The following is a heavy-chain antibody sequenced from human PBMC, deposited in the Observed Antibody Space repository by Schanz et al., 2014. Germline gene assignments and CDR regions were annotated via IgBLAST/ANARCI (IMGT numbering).Heavy chain of an antibody. D-gene: IGHD5-12*01. CDR3: ARQHLTTGYDFGNYYYYYPMDV. J-gene: IGHJ6*02. CDR1: GGSINSYY. CDR2: IYYSGST. Sequence: QMQLQESGPGLVKPSETLSLTCTVSGGSINSYYWNWIRQSPGRGLEWIVYIYYSGSTYYNPSLKRRFTISEDTSKNQFSLKLSSVTAADTAVYFCARQHLTTGYDFGNYYYYYPMDVWGQGTTVTVSS. V-gene: IGHV4-59*08.